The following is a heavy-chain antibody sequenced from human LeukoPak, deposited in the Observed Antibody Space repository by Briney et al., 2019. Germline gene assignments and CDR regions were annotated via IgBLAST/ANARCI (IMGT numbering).Heavy chain of an antibody. Sequence: GGSLRLSCVASGFTFSSYCMNWVRQAPGKGLEWVSSITTSSSYIYYADSVRGRFTISRDDAKNSLYLQMNSLRAEDTAVYYCARDPAAAGTVWLDPWGQGTLVTVSS. CDR1: GFTFSSYC. CDR2: ITTSSSYI. V-gene: IGHV3-21*01. CDR3: ARDPAAAGTVWLDP. D-gene: IGHD6-13*01. J-gene: IGHJ5*02.